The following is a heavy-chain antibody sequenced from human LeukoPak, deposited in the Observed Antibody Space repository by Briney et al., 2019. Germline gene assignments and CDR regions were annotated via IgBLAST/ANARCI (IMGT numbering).Heavy chain of an antibody. V-gene: IGHV3-20*04. D-gene: IGHD3-3*01. CDR1: GFTFDDYD. J-gene: IGHJ4*02. Sequence: PGGSLRLSCAASGFTFDDYDMSWVRQAPGKGLEWISHINWSGGSTRYVDSVEGRFTISRDNAKNSLYLQMNSLRLEDTAVYYCVRARSGVLSHAIPFEFWGQGSLVTVSS. CDR2: INWSGGST. CDR3: VRARSGVLSHAIPFEF.